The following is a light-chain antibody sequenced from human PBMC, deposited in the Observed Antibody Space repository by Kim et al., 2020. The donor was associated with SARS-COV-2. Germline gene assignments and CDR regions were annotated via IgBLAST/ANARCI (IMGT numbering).Light chain of an antibody. J-gene: IGKJ2*01. CDR2: QAS. CDR1: QYITTW. Sequence: SESVGDRVTITCRASQYITTWLAWYQQKPGKAPKLLIYQASTLESGVPSRFSGSGSGTEFSLTISSLQPDDFATYYCQHYNSYPYTFGQGTKLEI. V-gene: IGKV1-5*01. CDR3: QHYNSYPYT.